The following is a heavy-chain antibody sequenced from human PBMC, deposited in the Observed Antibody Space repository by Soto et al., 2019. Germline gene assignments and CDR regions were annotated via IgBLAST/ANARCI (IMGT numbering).Heavy chain of an antibody. CDR2: ISAYNGNT. CDR1: GYTFTSYG. Sequence: ASVKVSCKASGYTFTSYGISWVRQAPGQGLEWMGWISAYNGNTNYAQKLQGRVTMTTDTSTSTAYMELRSLRSDGTAVYYCARDLGKGIAVNGMDVWGQGTTVTVSS. D-gene: IGHD6-19*01. CDR3: ARDLGKGIAVNGMDV. J-gene: IGHJ6*02. V-gene: IGHV1-18*04.